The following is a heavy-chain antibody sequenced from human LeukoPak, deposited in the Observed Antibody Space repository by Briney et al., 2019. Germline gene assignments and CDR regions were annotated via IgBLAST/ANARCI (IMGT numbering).Heavy chain of an antibody. CDR2: IYYSGRT. J-gene: IGHJ4*02. D-gene: IGHD3-22*01. Sequence: SETLSLTCNVSGGSISSYYWSWIRQPPGKGLEWIGYIYYSGRTNYNPSLKRRVTISVDKSKYQFPLKLSSVAAADTAVYYCARDKSDSRGYYYFDYWGQGTLVTVSS. CDR3: ARDKSDSRGYYYFDY. CDR1: GGSISSYY. V-gene: IGHV4-59*12.